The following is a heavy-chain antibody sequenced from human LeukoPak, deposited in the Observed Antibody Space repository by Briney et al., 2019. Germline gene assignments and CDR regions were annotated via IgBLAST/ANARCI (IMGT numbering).Heavy chain of an antibody. CDR2: IKQDGSER. V-gene: IGHV3-7*01. Sequence: GGSLRLSCAASGFTVITNDMTWVRQAPGKGLEWLANIKQDGSERYYVDSVKGRFTISRDNAKNSLYLQMNSLRAEDTAVYYCARDDYSNYGASYYYYMDVWGKGTTVTVSS. CDR3: ARDDYSNYGASYYYYMDV. D-gene: IGHD4-11*01. J-gene: IGHJ6*03. CDR1: GFTVITND.